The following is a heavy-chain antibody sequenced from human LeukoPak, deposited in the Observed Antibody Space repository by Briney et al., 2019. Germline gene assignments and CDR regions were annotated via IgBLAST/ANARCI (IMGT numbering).Heavy chain of an antibody. V-gene: IGHV4-39*07. Sequence: PSETLSLTCTVSGGSISSSSYYGGWIRQPPGKGLEWIGSIYYSGSTYYNSSLKSRLTISVDTSNNQFSLKLSSVTAADTAVYYCAGGGGWFDPWGQGTLVTVSS. CDR1: GGSISSSSYY. CDR3: AGGGGWFDP. J-gene: IGHJ5*02. CDR2: IYYSGST. D-gene: IGHD3-16*01.